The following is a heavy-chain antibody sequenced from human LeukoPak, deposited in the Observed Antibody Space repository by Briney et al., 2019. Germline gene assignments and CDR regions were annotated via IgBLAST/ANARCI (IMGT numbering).Heavy chain of an antibody. CDR3: VRQPPGVYDTTQNWFDP. V-gene: IGHV5-10-1*01. J-gene: IGHJ5*02. CDR1: GYSFPSYW. D-gene: IGHD3-22*01. Sequence: GEFLRISCKVSGYSFPSYWITWVRQVPGKGLEWMGRIAPSDSYTNYNPSFEGHVTISVEKSITTVYLQWSSLKASDTAMYYCVRQPPGVYDTTQNWFDPWGQGTLVTVSS. CDR2: IAPSDSYT.